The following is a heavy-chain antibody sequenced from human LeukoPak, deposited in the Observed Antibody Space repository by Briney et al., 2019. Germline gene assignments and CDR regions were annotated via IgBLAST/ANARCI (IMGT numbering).Heavy chain of an antibody. CDR3: ARDGLPDITGTDSNWFDP. J-gene: IGHJ5*02. CDR1: GFTLSSYG. D-gene: IGHD1-20*01. CDR2: ISYDRSDK. V-gene: IGHV3-30*03. Sequence: GGSLRLSCAASGFTLSSYGMHWVRQAPGKGLEWVAIISYDRSDKFYTDSVKGRFTISRDNSKNTLYLQMNSLRAEHTAVYYCARDGLPDITGTDSNWFDPWGQGTLVTVSS.